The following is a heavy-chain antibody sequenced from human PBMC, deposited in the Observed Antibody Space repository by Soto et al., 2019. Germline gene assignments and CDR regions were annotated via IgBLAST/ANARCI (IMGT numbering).Heavy chain of an antibody. V-gene: IGHV4-59*11. D-gene: IGHD1-26*01. J-gene: IGHJ6*02. Sequence: ASETLSLICTVSGGSISSHYWSWVRQAPGKGLERIGHIYYRGSTSYNPSLRSRSTISVDTSNNQFSLKLNSVTTADTAVYYCARDGREASGMDVWGQGTKVTVSS. CDR3: ARDGREASGMDV. CDR2: IYYRGST. CDR1: GGSISSHY.